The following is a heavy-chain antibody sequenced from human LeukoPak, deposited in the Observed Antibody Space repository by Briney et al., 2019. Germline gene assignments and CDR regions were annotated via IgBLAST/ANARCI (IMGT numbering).Heavy chain of an antibody. CDR2: ISGNGGSS. CDR3: AEGHGPHGIAGAANFDY. J-gene: IGHJ4*02. Sequence: GGSLRLSCAASGFTFSTYAMSWVRQAPGKGLEWVSVISGNGGSSYYTDSVKGRFTISRDNSKNTLFLQMNSLRAEDTAIYYCAEGHGPHGIAGAANFDYWGQGTLVTVSS. D-gene: IGHD6-13*01. CDR1: GFTFSTYA. V-gene: IGHV3-23*01.